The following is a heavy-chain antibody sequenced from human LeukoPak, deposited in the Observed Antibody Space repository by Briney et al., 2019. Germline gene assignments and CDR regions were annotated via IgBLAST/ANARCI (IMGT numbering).Heavy chain of an antibody. J-gene: IGHJ3*02. V-gene: IGHV3-53*01. CDR2: IYSNVRT. D-gene: IGHD3-16*02. Sequence: GGSLRLSCAASGFTVSSSYMSWVRQAPGKGLEWVSAIYSNVRTYDADSVKGRFTISRDDSKNTLYLQMNSLRAEDTAVYYCARGYRRGFDIWGQGTMVTVSS. CDR3: ARGYRRGFDI. CDR1: GFTVSSSY.